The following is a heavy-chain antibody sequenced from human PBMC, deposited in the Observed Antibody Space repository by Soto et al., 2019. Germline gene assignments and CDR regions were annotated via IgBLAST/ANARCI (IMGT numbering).Heavy chain of an antibody. CDR3: ARGLTYYYDSSGYYDAFDI. V-gene: IGHV3-74*01. J-gene: IGHJ3*02. CDR1: GFTFSSYW. D-gene: IGHD3-22*01. CDR2: INSDGSST. Sequence: PGGSLRLSCAASGFTFSSYWMHWVRQAPGKGLVWVSRINSDGSSTSYADSVKGRFTISRDNAKNTLYLQMNSLRAEDTAVYYCARGLTYYYDSSGYYDAFDIWGQGTMVTVSS.